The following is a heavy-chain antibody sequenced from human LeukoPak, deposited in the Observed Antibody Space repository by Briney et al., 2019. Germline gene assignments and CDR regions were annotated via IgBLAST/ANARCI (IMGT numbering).Heavy chain of an antibody. Sequence: SETLSLTCTVSVDSVSNSWFYWAWIRQPPGRGLEGIGYIYNIETTYYNSSLESRVTISVDSSKNQFSLKLSSVTAADTAVYYCARRRSHPDSAFDFWGRGTVVIVSS. CDR1: VDSVSNSWFY. D-gene: IGHD1-14*01. CDR2: IYNIETT. CDR3: ARRRSHPDSAFDF. J-gene: IGHJ3*01. V-gene: IGHV4-39*01.